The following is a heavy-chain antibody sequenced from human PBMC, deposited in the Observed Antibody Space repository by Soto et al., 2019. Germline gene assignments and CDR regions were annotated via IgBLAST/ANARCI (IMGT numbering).Heavy chain of an antibody. CDR2: ISGSGSTI. CDR1: GFTFSSYA. J-gene: IGHJ4*02. D-gene: IGHD3-22*01. V-gene: IGHV3-23*01. CDR3: AKVFYYYDSSGYYYFDY. Sequence: GSLRVSCAASGFTFSSYAVSWVRQAPGKGPEWISSISGSGSTIYYADSVKGRFTISRDNSKNTLYLQMSSLRAEDTAVYYCAKVFYYYDSSGYYYFDYWGQGTLVTVSS.